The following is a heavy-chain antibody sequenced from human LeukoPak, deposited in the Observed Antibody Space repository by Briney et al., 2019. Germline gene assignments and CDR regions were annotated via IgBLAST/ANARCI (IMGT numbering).Heavy chain of an antibody. Sequence: PGGSLRLSCAASGFRVGSYYTSWIRQAPGKGLEWVAVVGNSDNHKDHADSVKGRFTISRDDAKNSVYLQMNSLRVEDTATYYCAREQWYRFDNWGQGALVTVSS. CDR1: GFRVGSYY. J-gene: IGHJ4*02. V-gene: IGHV3-11*01. CDR3: AREQWYRFDN. CDR2: VGNSDNHK. D-gene: IGHD2-8*01.